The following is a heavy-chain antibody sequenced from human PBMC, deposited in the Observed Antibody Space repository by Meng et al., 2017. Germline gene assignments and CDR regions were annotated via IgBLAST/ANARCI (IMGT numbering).Heavy chain of an antibody. CDR1: VCTFSSYA. D-gene: IGHD4-17*01. J-gene: IGHJ5*02. CDR2: IIPIFGTA. Sequence: QVHGVLSGDGVESPGSLVKVSCKASVCTFSSYANSWVRQAPGQGLECMGGIIPIFGTANYAQKFQGRVTITADESTSTAYMELSSLRSEDTAVYYCARDYGDYAWIAKRWFDPWGQGTLVTVSS. V-gene: IGHV1-69*01. CDR3: ARDYGDYAWIAKRWFDP.